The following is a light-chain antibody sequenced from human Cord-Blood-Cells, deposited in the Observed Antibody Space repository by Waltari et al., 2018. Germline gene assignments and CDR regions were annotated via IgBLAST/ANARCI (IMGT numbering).Light chain of an antibody. J-gene: IGLJ3*02. CDR2: GKN. CDR3: NSRDSSGNWV. CDR1: SLRSYY. V-gene: IGLV3-19*01. Sequence: SSELTQDPAVSVALGQTVRITCQGDSLRSYYASWYQQKPGQAPVLVIYGKNNRHSGIPDRFSGSSSGNTASLTITGAQAEDEADYYCNSRDSSGNWVFGGGTKLTVL.